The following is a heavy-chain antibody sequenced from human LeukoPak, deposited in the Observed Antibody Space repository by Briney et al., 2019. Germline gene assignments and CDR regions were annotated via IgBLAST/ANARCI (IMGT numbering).Heavy chain of an antibody. CDR2: ISSSSSYI. D-gene: IGHD6-19*01. V-gene: IGHV3-21*01. J-gene: IGHJ3*02. CDR1: GFTFSSYS. CDR3: ARDQEDDSSGWYGAFDI. Sequence: KTGGSLRLSCAASGFTFSSYSMNWVRQAPGKGLEWGSSISSSSSYIYYADSVKGRFTISRDNAKNSLYLQMNSLRAEDTAVYYCARDQEDDSSGWYGAFDIWGQGTMVTVSS.